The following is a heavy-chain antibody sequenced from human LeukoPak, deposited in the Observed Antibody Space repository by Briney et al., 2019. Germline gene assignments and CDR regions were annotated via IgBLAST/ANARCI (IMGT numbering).Heavy chain of an antibody. Sequence: LAGGSLRLSCAASGFTFSSFAMNWVRQAPGEGLEWVSGISGSGGTTYYADSVKGRLTISRDNSKNTLYLQMDRLRGEDTALYYCAKERDGTGYFNAPFDHWGQGTLVTVSS. CDR2: ISGSGGTT. V-gene: IGHV3-23*01. J-gene: IGHJ4*02. CDR1: GFTFSSFA. CDR3: AKERDGTGYFNAPFDH. D-gene: IGHD3-22*01.